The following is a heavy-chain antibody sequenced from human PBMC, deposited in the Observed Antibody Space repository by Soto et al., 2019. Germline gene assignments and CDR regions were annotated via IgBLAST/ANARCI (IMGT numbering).Heavy chain of an antibody. CDR3: ARQRTSVVTQAYFDV. V-gene: IGHV4-34*01. D-gene: IGHD2-21*02. Sequence: KTSETLSLTCAVYGGSFSGYYWSWIRQPPGKGLEWIGEINHSGSTNYNPSLRSRVSMSIDTSKDQFSLKLKSVTAADTALYFCARQRTSVVTQAYFDVWGPGSLVTVSS. CDR1: GGSFSGYY. CDR2: INHSGST. J-gene: IGHJ4*02.